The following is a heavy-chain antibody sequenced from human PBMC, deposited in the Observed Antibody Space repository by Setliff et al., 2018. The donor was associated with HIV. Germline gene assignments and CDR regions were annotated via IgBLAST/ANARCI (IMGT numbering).Heavy chain of an antibody. CDR3: ARGTTPLGWFDP. V-gene: IGHV1-69*05. D-gene: IGHD2-2*01. CDR1: GGTFSSYA. J-gene: IGHJ5*02. Sequence: SVKVSCKASGGTFSSYAISWVRQAPGQGLEWMGGIIPIFGTANYEQQFQGRVTITTDESTSTAYMELNSLRSEDTAVYYCARGTTPLGWFDPWGQGTLVTVSS. CDR2: IIPIFGTA.